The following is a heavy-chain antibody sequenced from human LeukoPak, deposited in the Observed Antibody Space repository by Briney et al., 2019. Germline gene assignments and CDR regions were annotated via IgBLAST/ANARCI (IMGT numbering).Heavy chain of an antibody. V-gene: IGHV3-23*01. Sequence: GGSLRLSCAASGFTFSSYGMNWVRQAPGKGLEWVSTIRNSGSSTSYADSVKGRFTISRDNSKNTLYLQMNSLRAEDTAVYYCARDSGIVVVTDAFDIWGQGTMVTVSS. CDR1: GFTFSSYG. D-gene: IGHD2-21*02. CDR2: IRNSGSST. CDR3: ARDSGIVVVTDAFDI. J-gene: IGHJ3*02.